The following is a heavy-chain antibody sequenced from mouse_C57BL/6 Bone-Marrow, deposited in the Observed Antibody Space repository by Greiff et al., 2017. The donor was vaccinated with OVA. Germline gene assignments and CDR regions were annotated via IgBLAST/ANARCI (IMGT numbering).Heavy chain of an antibody. J-gene: IGHJ4*01. Sequence: VQLQQSGPVLVKPGASVKMSCKASGYTFTDYYMNWVKQSHGKSLEWIGVINPYNGGTSYNQKFKGKATLTVDKSSSTAYMQLSSLTSEDSAVYFCARLLFAMDYWGQGTSVTVSS. CDR3: ARLLFAMDY. V-gene: IGHV1-19*01. CDR1: GYTFTDYY. D-gene: IGHD6-1*01. CDR2: INPYNGGT.